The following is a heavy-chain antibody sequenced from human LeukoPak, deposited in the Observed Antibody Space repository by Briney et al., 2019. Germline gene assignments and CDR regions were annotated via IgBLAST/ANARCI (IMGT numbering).Heavy chain of an antibody. J-gene: IGHJ4*02. V-gene: IGHV1-69*01. CDR1: GGTFSSYA. CDR3: AREGDTATAG. CDR2: INPIFGTA. Sequence: ASVKVSCKASGGTFSSYAISWVRQAPGQGLEWMGGINPIFGTANYAQKFQGRVTITADESTSTAYMELSSLRSEDTAVYYCAREGDTATAGWGQGTLVTVSS. D-gene: IGHD5-18*01.